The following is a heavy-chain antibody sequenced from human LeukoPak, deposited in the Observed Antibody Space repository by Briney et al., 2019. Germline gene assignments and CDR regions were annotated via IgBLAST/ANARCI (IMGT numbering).Heavy chain of an antibody. Sequence: SETLSLTCAVYGGSFSGYYWSWIRQPPGEGLEWIGEINHSGSTNYNPSLKSRVTISVDTSKNQFSLKLSSVTAADTAVYYCARGARDIVSFDPWGQGTLVTVSS. CDR3: ARGARDIVSFDP. V-gene: IGHV4-34*01. J-gene: IGHJ5*02. CDR1: GGSFSGYY. D-gene: IGHD5/OR15-5a*01. CDR2: INHSGST.